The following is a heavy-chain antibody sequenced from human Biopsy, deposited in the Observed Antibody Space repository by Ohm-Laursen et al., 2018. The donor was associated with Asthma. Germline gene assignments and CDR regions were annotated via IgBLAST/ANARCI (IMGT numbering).Heavy chain of an antibody. D-gene: IGHD2/OR15-2a*01. CDR3: ARAVDYFHYYGIDV. V-gene: IGHV1-18*01. CDR2: ISVYNGNT. Sequence: GASVKVSCKTSGYTFNSAGITWVRQAPGQGLEWMGWISVYNGNTKVAQKLQDRVTMITDTSTSTAYMELRSLRSDDTAVYFCARAVDYFHYYGIDVWGQGTTVTVSS. J-gene: IGHJ6*02. CDR1: GYTFNSAG.